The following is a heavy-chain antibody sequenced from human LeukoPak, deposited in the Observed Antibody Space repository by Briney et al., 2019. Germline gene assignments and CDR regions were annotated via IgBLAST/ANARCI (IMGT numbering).Heavy chain of an antibody. CDR3: ARYSGTFSNSYFDC. Sequence: GGSLRLSCAASGFTVSSNDMSWVRQAPGKGLEWVPLIYSGRSTYYADSVKGRFIISRDNSKNTLYLQMNSLRAEDTAVYYCARYSGTFSNSYFDCWGQGTLVTVSS. CDR1: GFTVSSND. D-gene: IGHD1-26*01. J-gene: IGHJ4*02. CDR2: IYSGRST. V-gene: IGHV3-66*01.